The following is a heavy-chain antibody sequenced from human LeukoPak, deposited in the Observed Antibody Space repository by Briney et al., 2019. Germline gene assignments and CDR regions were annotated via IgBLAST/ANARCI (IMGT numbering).Heavy chain of an antibody. V-gene: IGHV3-30*18. Sequence: PGGSLRLSCAASGFTFSNYGMHWVRQAPGKGLECVALISYDGSNKYFADSVKGRFTISRDNSKNTLYLQMHSLRAEDTAVYYCAKDNVAAAGRYFDYWGQGNLVTVSS. CDR2: ISYDGSNK. CDR1: GFTFSNYG. D-gene: IGHD6-13*01. CDR3: AKDNVAAAGRYFDY. J-gene: IGHJ4*02.